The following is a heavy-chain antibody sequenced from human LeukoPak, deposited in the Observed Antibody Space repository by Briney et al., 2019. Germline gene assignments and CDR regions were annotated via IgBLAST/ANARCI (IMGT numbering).Heavy chain of an antibody. Sequence: GGSLRLSCAASGFTFSNYWMHWVRQAPGKGPVWVSRINSDGTSTSYADSVKGRFTISRDNAKNTLYLQVNSLRAEDTALYHCAKRADYGGNSYDYWGQGTLVTVSS. CDR1: GFTFSNYW. J-gene: IGHJ4*02. D-gene: IGHD4-23*01. V-gene: IGHV3-74*01. CDR2: INSDGTST. CDR3: AKRADYGGNSYDY.